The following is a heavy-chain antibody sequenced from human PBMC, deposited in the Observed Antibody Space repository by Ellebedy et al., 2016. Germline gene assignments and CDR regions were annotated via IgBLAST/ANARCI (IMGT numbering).Heavy chain of an antibody. CDR1: GFTFSDYY. CDR3: TRDGSEWSRDY. Sequence: LSLTCXASGFTFSDYYMSWIRQAPGKGLEWVSYISSSGSTIYYADSVKGRFTISRDNAKNSLYLQMNSLRAEDTAVYYCTRDGSEWSRDYWGQGTLVTVSS. J-gene: IGHJ4*02. CDR2: ISSSGSTI. D-gene: IGHD2-8*01. V-gene: IGHV3-11*01.